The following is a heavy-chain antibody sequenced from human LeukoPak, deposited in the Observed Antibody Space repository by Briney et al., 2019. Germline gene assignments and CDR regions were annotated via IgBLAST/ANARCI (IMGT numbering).Heavy chain of an antibody. CDR1: GGSISSYY. V-gene: IGHV4-59*12. CDR2: ISYTGST. D-gene: IGHD2-2*01. J-gene: IGHJ4*02. Sequence: PSETLSLTCTVSGGSISSYYWSWIRQFPGKGLEWIGFISYTGSTHYNPSLKSRVSISQDTSQNQFSLKLSSVTAADTAIYYCARAYPSSSTDWGQGMLVTVSS. CDR3: ARAYPSSSTD.